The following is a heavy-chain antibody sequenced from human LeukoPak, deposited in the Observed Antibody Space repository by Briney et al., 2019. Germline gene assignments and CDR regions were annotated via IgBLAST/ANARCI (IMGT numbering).Heavy chain of an antibody. V-gene: IGHV3-11*01. CDR2: ISSSGSTI. CDR3: ARDWGDSSGYYLRGDEGYFDY. CDR1: GFTFSDYY. Sequence: GGSLRLSCAASGFTFSDYYMSWIRQAPGKGLEWVSYISSSGSTIYYADSVKGRFTISRDNAKNSLYLQMNSLRAEDTAVYYCARDWGDSSGYYLRGDEGYFDYWGQGTLVTVSS. D-gene: IGHD3-22*01. J-gene: IGHJ4*02.